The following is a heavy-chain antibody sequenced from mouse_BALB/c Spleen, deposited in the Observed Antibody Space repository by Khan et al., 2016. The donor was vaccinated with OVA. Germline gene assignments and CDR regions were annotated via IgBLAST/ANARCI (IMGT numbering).Heavy chain of an antibody. V-gene: IGHV1S136*01. J-gene: IGHJ4*01. CDR3: ARFTTVAPYAMDY. CDR2: INPYNDGT. CDR1: GYTFTSYI. Sequence: VQLQQSGPELVKPGASVKMSCKASGYTFTSYILHWVIQKPGQGLEWIGYINPYNDGTKYNEKFKGKATLTSVKSSSTAYMELSSLTSEDSAVYYCARFTTVAPYAMDYWGQGTSVTVSS. D-gene: IGHD1-1*01.